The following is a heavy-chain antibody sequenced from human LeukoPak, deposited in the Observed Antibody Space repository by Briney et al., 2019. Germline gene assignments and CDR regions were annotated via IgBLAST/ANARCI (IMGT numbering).Heavy chain of an antibody. V-gene: IGHV3-23*01. J-gene: IGHJ4*02. CDR3: AKDRSIGTYYTFDH. CDR1: GFTFSSYA. Sequence: SGGSLRLSCAASGFTFSSYAMSWVRQAPGKGLEWVSGISESGGSTHYADSVKGRFTVSRDNSKNSLYLQMSSLTAADTAVYYCAKDRSIGTYYTFDHWGQGTLVTVSS. CDR2: ISESGGST. D-gene: IGHD1-26*01.